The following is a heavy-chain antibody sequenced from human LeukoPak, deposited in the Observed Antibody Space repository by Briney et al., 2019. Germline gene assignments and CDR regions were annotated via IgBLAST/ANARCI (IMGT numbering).Heavy chain of an antibody. CDR3: ARLRASSGYYSIDY. V-gene: IGHV4-59*08. CDR1: GGSISSYY. D-gene: IGHD3-22*01. CDR2: IYYSGST. J-gene: IGHJ4*02. Sequence: SETLSLTCTVSGGSISSYYWSWIRQPPGKGLEWIGYIYYSGSTNYNPSLKSRVTISVDTSKNQFSLKLSPVTAADTAVYYCARLRASSGYYSIDYWGQGTLVTVSS.